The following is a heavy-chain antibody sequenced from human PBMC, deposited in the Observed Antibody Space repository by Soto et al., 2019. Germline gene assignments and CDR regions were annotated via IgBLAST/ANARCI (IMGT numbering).Heavy chain of an antibody. Sequence: ASVKVSCKASGGTFSSYAISWVRQAPGQGLEWMGGIIPIFGTANYAQKVQGRITITADESTSTAYMALSSLRSEDTAVYYCARARRGIAARPEDCYYYGMDVWGQGTTVTVSS. CDR2: IIPIFGTA. V-gene: IGHV1-69*13. CDR1: GGTFSSYA. CDR3: ARARRGIAARPEDCYYYGMDV. J-gene: IGHJ6*02. D-gene: IGHD6-6*01.